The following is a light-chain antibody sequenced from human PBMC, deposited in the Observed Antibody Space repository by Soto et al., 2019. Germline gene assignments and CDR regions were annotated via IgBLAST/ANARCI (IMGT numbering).Light chain of an antibody. J-gene: IGLJ3*02. CDR1: SGSVSTSYY. CDR3: VLYVGSGISV. Sequence: QAVVTQEPSFSVSPGGTVTLTCGLSSGSVSTSYYPSWYQQTPGQAPRTLIYSTNTRSSGVPDRFSGSILGNKAALTITGAQADDESDYYCVLYVGSGISVFGGGTKLTGL. V-gene: IGLV8-61*01. CDR2: STN.